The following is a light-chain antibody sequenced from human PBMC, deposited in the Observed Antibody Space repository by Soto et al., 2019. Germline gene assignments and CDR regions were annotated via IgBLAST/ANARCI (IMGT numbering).Light chain of an antibody. Sequence: IHVTRSPSTLCASVLGIFTSTFRASQGMAIWLSWYQQKPGKAPNLIIYDASNLKSGVPSRFSGSGSGTEFTLTISSLQPDDSATYYCQQYKSRRTFGQGTKVDI. V-gene: IGKV1-5*01. CDR2: DAS. CDR1: QGMAIW. CDR3: QQYKSRRT. J-gene: IGKJ1*01.